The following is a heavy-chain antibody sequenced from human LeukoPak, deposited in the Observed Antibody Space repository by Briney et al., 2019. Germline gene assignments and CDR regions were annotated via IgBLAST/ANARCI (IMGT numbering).Heavy chain of an antibody. CDR3: ARRGMLRGIIDY. J-gene: IGHJ4*02. CDR2: ISGGGSST. D-gene: IGHD3-10*01. CDR1: GFTFTCYA. Sequence: GGSLRLSCAASGFTFTCYAMSWFRQAPGKGLEWVSVISGGGSSTYLADSVKGRCTISRDNSNNTLYLQMNSLRAEDTAVYYSARRGMLRGIIDYWGQGTLVTVSS. V-gene: IGHV3-23*01.